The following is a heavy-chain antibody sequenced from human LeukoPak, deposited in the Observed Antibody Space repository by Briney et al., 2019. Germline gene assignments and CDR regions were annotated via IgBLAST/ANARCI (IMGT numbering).Heavy chain of an antibody. Sequence: GGSLRLSCAASGFTFSNYAMSWVRQAPGKGLEWVSYISSSGSTIYYADSVKGRFTISRDNAKNSLYLQMNSLRAEDTAVYYCARALGGSGWSYYFDYWGQGTLVTVSS. CDR3: ARALGGSGWSYYFDY. J-gene: IGHJ4*02. D-gene: IGHD6-19*01. CDR1: GFTFSNYA. CDR2: ISSSGSTI. V-gene: IGHV3-11*01.